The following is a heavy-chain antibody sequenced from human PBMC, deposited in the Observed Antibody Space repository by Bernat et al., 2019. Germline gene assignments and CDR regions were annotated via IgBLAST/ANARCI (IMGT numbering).Heavy chain of an antibody. CDR3: ARGREGRWCGTFDY. V-gene: IGHV3-33*01. CDR2: IWYDRSNK. CDR1: GFTFSSYG. D-gene: IGHD4/OR15-4a*01. Sequence: QVQLVESGGGVVQPGRSLRLSCAASGFTFSSYGMHWVRQAPGKGLEWVAVIWYDRSNKYYADSVKGRFTISRDKSKNTLYLQMDSLRAEVTAVYYCARGREGRWCGTFDYWGQGTLVTVSS. J-gene: IGHJ4*02.